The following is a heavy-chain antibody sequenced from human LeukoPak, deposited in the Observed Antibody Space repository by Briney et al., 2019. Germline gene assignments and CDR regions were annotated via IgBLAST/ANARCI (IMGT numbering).Heavy chain of an antibody. V-gene: IGHV3-23*01. Sequence: PGGSLRLSCTASGFTVSSNYISWVRQAPGKGLEWVSVISGGGVSTYYADSVKGRFTISRDNSKNTLYLQMNSLRAEDTAVYYCAKWARYCTNGVCYYFDYWGQGTLVTVSS. J-gene: IGHJ4*02. CDR2: ISGGGVST. CDR1: GFTVSSNY. CDR3: AKWARYCTNGVCYYFDY. D-gene: IGHD2-8*01.